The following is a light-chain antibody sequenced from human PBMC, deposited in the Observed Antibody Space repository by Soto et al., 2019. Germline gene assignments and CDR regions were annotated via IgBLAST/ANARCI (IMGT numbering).Light chain of an antibody. V-gene: IGKV3-20*01. CDR3: QQYGGSPWT. Sequence: EIVVTQSPGTLSLSPRERATLSCRDSQSVSSNYLAWYQQKPGQAPRLLIYGASNRATGIPDRFSGSGSGTDFTLTISRLEPEDFAVYYCQQYGGSPWTFGQGTKVDIK. J-gene: IGKJ1*01. CDR2: GAS. CDR1: QSVSSNY.